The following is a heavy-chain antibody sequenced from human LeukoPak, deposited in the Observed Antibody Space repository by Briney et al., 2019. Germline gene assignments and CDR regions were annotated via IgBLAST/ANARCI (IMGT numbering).Heavy chain of an antibody. D-gene: IGHD2-15*01. V-gene: IGHV3-74*01. CDR2: NNGDGSTT. CDR3: ARDPRNVGLAP. J-gene: IGHJ5*02. Sequence: EGSLRLSCVASGFSLSGYWMYWVRQAPGKGLMYISRNNGDGSTTNYADVVKGRFTMSRDNVKNTLYLQMNSLRVEDTAVYYCARDPRNVGLAPWGQGTLVTVSS. CDR1: GFSLSGYW.